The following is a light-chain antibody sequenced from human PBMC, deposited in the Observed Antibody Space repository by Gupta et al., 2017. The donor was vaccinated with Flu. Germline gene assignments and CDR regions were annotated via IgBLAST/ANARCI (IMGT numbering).Light chain of an antibody. J-gene: IGLJ2*01. Sequence: QSVLTQPPSVSAAPGQKVPISCSGSSSNIGNNYVSWSQQLPGTAPKLPIYENDKRPSGIPDRFSGSKSGTSATLGITGLQTGDEADYYCGTWDSSLGAVVFGGGTKLTVL. V-gene: IGLV1-51*02. CDR3: GTWDSSLGAVV. CDR2: END. CDR1: SSNIGNNY.